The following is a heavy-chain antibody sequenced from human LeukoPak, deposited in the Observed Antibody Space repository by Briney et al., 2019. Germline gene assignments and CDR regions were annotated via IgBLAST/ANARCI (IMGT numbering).Heavy chain of an antibody. J-gene: IGHJ4*02. CDR2: ILYVGGNE. CDR1: GFAFSRSA. V-gene: IGHV3-30*04. CDR3: GSTGFGELYPYFDS. Sequence: GKSLRLSCAASGFAFSRSAMHWVRQAPGNGLEWVALILYVGGNEYYGDSVKGRFTVSRDNSKNTLYLQMSSLRSDDTGVYYCGSTGFGELYPYFDSWGQGTLVTVSS. D-gene: IGHD2-8*01.